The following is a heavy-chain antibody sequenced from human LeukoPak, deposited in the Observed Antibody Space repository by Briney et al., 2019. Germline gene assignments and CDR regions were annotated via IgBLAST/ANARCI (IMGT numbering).Heavy chain of an antibody. CDR1: GFTFSSYG. V-gene: IGHV4-34*01. CDR2: INHSGST. D-gene: IGHD3-3*01. J-gene: IGHJ6*03. Sequence: GSLRLSCAASGFTFSSYGMHWVRQPPGKGLEWIGEINHSGSTNYNPSLKSRVTISVDTSKNQFSLKLSSVTAADTAVYYCARVGRSLEWSGYYYYYYMDVWGKGTTVTVSS. CDR3: ARVGRSLEWSGYYYYYYMDV.